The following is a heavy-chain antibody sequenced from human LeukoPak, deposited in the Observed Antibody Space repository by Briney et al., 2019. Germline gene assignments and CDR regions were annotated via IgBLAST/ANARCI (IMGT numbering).Heavy chain of an antibody. CDR1: GGSISSSSYY. D-gene: IGHD6-19*01. Sequence: SETLSLTCTVSGGSISSSSYYWGGIRQPPGKGLEWIGSIYYSGSTYYNPSLKSRVTISVDTSKNQFSLKLSSVTAADTAVYYCARLSFSSGWNFDYWGQGTLVTV. J-gene: IGHJ4*02. V-gene: IGHV4-39*01. CDR3: ARLSFSSGWNFDY. CDR2: IYYSGST.